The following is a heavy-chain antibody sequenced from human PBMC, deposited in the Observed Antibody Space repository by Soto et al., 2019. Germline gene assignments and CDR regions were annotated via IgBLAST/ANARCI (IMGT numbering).Heavy chain of an antibody. CDR1: GSTFTSYA. D-gene: IGHD3-16*01. CDR2: INAGNGNT. CDR3: ATQGGAQTLDAFEI. Sequence: VKVSCKASGSTFTSYAMHWVRQAPGQRLEWMGWINAGNGNTKYSQKFQGRVTITRDTAASTAYMELSSLRSEDTAVYYCATQGGAQTLDAFEIWGQRTMVTVSS. J-gene: IGHJ3*02. V-gene: IGHV1-3*01.